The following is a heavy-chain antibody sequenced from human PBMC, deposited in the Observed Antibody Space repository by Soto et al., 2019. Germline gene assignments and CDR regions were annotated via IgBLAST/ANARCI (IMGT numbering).Heavy chain of an antibody. CDR3: ARAGYDRDGGGYYYFYY. CDR1: GGSIGSGSYY. V-gene: IGHV4-31*01. Sequence: QVQLQESGPGLVKPSQTLSLTCTVSGGSIGSGSYYWSWIRQHPGKGLEWIGYINYSGSTFYIPSLKSPVTTPIGTSTNPFPPKVSSGTAADTAVDYCARAGYDRDGGGYYYFYYRGQGTPVTVSS. J-gene: IGHJ4*02. CDR2: INYSGST. D-gene: IGHD3-10*02.